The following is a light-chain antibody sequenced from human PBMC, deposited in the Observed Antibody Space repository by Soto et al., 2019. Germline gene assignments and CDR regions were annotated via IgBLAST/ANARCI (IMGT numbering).Light chain of an antibody. Sequence: VLTQSPATLSLSPGERATLSCRASQSVGNFLTWYQQKPGQPPTLLIYDASTRAAGFAARFSGSGSGTDFTPTISSLGPGDYAVSYCQHRHNFGPGTKVYLK. J-gene: IGKJ3*01. CDR1: QSVGNF. V-gene: IGKV3-11*01. CDR2: DAS. CDR3: QHRHN.